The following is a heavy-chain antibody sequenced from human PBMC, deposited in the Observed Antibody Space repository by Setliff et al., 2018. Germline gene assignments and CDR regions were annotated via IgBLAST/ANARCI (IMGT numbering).Heavy chain of an antibody. CDR1: GFSFSNAW. J-gene: IGHJ4*02. Sequence: GGSLRLSCTASGFSFSNAWMNWVRQAPGKGLEWVGRIKSKTDGGTTDYAAPVKGRFTISRDDSKNTPYLQMNSLRTEDTAVYYCATRGSTGWYHDYWGQGTLVTVSS. CDR3: ATRGSTGWYHDY. CDR2: IKSKTDGGTT. D-gene: IGHD6-19*01. V-gene: IGHV3-15*07.